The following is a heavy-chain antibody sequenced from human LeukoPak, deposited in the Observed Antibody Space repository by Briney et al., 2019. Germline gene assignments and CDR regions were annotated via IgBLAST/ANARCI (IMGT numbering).Heavy chain of an antibody. D-gene: IGHD2-21*02. V-gene: IGHV4-30-2*01. J-gene: IGHJ4*02. Sequence: SQTLSLTCAVSGGSISSGGYSWSWIRQPPGKGLEWIGYIYHSGSTYYNPSLKSRVTISVDTSKNQFSLKLSSVTVADTAVYYCAREEEVGTTDYWGQGTLVTVSS. CDR2: IYHSGST. CDR3: AREEEVGTTDY. CDR1: GGSISSGGYS.